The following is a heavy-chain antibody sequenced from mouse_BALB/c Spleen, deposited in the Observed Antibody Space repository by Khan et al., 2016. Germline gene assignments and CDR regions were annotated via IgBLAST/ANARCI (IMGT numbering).Heavy chain of an antibody. CDR2: ISSGSSTI. CDR1: GFTFSSFG. J-gene: IGHJ4*01. V-gene: IGHV5-17*02. Sequence: EVELVESGGGLVQPGGSRKLSCAASGFTFSSFGMHWVRQAPEKGLEWVAYISSGSSTIYYADTVKGRFTISRDNPKNTLFLQMTSLGSEDTAIYDCARMRLRPYYYAMDYWGQGTSVTVSS. CDR3: ARMRLRPYYYAMDY. D-gene: IGHD2-4*01.